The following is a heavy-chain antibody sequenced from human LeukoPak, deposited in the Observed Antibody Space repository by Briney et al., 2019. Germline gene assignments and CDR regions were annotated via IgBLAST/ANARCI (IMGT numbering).Heavy chain of an antibody. CDR1: GFTFNNYP. CDR3: ARLSGYSYGFWDY. D-gene: IGHD5-18*01. V-gene: IGHV3-23*01. CDR2: ITGGADST. J-gene: IGHJ4*02. Sequence: GGSLRLSCAGSGFTFNNYPISWVRQTPGKGLEWVSAITGGADSTYYADSVKGRFTISRDNSKNTLYLQMNSLRAEDTAVYYCARLSGYSYGFWDYWGQGTLVTVSS.